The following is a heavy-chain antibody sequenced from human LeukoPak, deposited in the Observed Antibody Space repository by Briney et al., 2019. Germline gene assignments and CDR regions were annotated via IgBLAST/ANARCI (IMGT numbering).Heavy chain of an antibody. J-gene: IGHJ6*03. CDR3: ARTKTRGRYYYYYMDV. V-gene: IGHV4-61*02. Sequence: PSETLSLTCTVSGGSISSGSYYWSWIRQPAGEGLEWIGRIYSSGSTNYNPSLKSRVTISVDTSKNQFSLKLSSVTAADTAVYYCARTKTRGRYYYYYMDVWGKGTTVTVSS. CDR2: IYSSGST. CDR1: GGSISSGSYY. D-gene: IGHD3-10*01.